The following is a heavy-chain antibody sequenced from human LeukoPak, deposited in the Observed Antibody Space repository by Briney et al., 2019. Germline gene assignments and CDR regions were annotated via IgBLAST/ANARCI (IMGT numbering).Heavy chain of an antibody. CDR1: GDSLIRSGHY. V-gene: IGHV4-39*01. CDR2: LHYSGST. Sequence: KPSETLSLTCTVSGDSLIRSGHYCGWIRQPPGRGLEWIGCLHYSGSTYHNPSLKSRITISADTSKNQFSLKLSSVAAADTAVYDCARHRDGYNRPFDYWGQGALVTVSS. D-gene: IGHD5-24*01. CDR3: ARHRDGYNRPFDY. J-gene: IGHJ4*02.